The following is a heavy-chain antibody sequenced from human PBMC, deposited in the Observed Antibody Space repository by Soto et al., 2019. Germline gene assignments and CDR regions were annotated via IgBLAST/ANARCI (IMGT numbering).Heavy chain of an antibody. Sequence: XESLKISWEGSGYSFSSYEFVWVRQMPGKGLEWMGIIYPGDSDTRYSPSFQGQVTISADKSIDTAYLQWRNLRATDTATYYCATYGFGPVDWGQGTQVTVSS. J-gene: IGHJ4*02. D-gene: IGHD3-3*01. CDR1: GYSFSSYE. CDR2: IYPGDSDT. V-gene: IGHV5-51*01. CDR3: ATYGFGPVD.